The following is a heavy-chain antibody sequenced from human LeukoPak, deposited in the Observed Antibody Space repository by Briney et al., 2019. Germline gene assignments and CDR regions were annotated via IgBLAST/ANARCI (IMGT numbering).Heavy chain of an antibody. V-gene: IGHV4-34*01. CDR1: GGSFSGYY. D-gene: IGHD5-18*01. CDR2: INHSGST. J-gene: IGHJ4*02. CDR3: ARAGGTAMFPWRGAHLDY. Sequence: SETLSLTCAVYGGSFSGYYWSWIRQPPGKGLEWIGEINHSGSTNYNPSLKSRVTISVDTSKNQFSLKLSSVTAADTAVYYCARAGGTAMFPWRGAHLDYWGQGPLVTVSS.